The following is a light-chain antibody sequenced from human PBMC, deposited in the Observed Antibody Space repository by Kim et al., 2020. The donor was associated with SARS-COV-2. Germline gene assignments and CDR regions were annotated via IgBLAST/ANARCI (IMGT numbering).Light chain of an antibody. V-gene: IGKV3-11*01. CDR1: QSVGSY. J-gene: IGKJ2*01. Sequence: IVLTQSPATLSLSPGERATLSCRASQSVGSYLAWYQQKPGQAPRLLIYDASNRATGIPARFSGSGSGTDFTLTISSLEPEDFAVYYCQQRSNWPRTTFGQGTKLEI. CDR3: QQRSNWPRTT. CDR2: DAS.